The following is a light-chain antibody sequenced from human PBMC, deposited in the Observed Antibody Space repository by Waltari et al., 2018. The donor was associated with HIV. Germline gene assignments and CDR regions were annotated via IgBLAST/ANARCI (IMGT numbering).Light chain of an antibody. CDR1: SSNIGAGYD. V-gene: IGLV1-40*01. CDR2: GNS. CDR3: QSYDSSRRLV. J-gene: IGLJ3*02. Sequence: QSVLTQPPSVSGAPGQRVTISCTGSSSNIGAGYDVHWYQQRPGTAPKLLIYGNSNRPSGVPDRCSGSKSGTSASLAITGLQAEDEADYYCQSYDSSRRLVFGGGTKLTVL.